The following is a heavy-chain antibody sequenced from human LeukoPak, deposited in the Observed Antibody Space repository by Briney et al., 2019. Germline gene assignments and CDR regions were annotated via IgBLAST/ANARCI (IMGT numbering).Heavy chain of an antibody. CDR3: ARDHAGGSSGWLSNFDY. CDR1: GYTFTSYG. Sequence: ASVKVSCKASGYTFTSYGISWVRQAPGQGLEWMGWINPNSGGTNYAQKFQGRVTMTRDTSISTAYMELSRLRSDDTAVYYCARDHAGGSSGWLSNFDYWGQGTLVTVSS. D-gene: IGHD6-19*01. CDR2: INPNSGGT. J-gene: IGHJ4*02. V-gene: IGHV1-2*02.